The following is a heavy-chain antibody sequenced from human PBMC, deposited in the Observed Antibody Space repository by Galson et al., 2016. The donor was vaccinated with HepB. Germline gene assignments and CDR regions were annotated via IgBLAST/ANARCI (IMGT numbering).Heavy chain of an antibody. CDR3: ARDGPSGDGSGPEI. V-gene: IGHV1-46*01. CDR2: IYPHGGST. D-gene: IGHD3-10*01. J-gene: IGHJ3*02. CDR1: GYMFTRFY. Sequence: SVKVSCKASGYMFTRFYIYWVRQAPGQGLEWMGIIYPHGGSTKYAQKFQDRVTMTRDTSTSTVHMEVSSLRSEDTAVYYCARDGPSGDGSGPEIWGQGTMVTVSS.